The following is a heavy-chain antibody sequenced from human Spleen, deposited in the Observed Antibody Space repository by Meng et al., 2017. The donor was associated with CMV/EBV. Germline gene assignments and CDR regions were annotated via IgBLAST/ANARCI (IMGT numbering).Heavy chain of an antibody. D-gene: IGHD3-10*01. V-gene: IGHV4-59*01. CDR2: IYSSGST. J-gene: IGHJ6*02. CDR1: GGSINSYY. CDR3: AREVRSYYYYGMDV. Sequence: SETLSLTCNVSGGSINSYYWSWIRQPPGSGLEWIGYIYSSGSTTYNPSLKSRVTISLDTSKKQFSLKLTSVTAADTAVYYCAREVRSYYYYGMDVWGQGTTVTVSS.